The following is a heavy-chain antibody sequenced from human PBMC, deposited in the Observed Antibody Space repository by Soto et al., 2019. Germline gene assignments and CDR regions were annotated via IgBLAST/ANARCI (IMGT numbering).Heavy chain of an antibody. CDR2: INPHGGST. V-gene: IGHV1-46*01. Sequence: ASVKVSFKAPRETFTRYYINWLRQAPGQGLEWMGVINPHGGSTAYAQKFKGRVTLTRDTSASTVYMEVSSLTSEDTAMYYCARSSGGNFGIIIEGTNWFAPWGQGTLVTVSS. CDR3: ARSSGGNFGIIIEGTNWFAP. J-gene: IGHJ5*02. CDR1: RETFTRYY. D-gene: IGHD1-26*01.